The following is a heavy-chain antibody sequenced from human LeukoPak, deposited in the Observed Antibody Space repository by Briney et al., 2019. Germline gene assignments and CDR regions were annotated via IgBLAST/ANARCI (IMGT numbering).Heavy chain of an antibody. D-gene: IGHD4-23*01. CDR1: GGSISSYY. Sequence: PSETLSLTCTVSGGSISSYYWSWIRQPAGKGLEWIGRIYTSGSTNYSPSLKSRVTMSVDMSKNQFSLKLNSVTAADTAVYYCARAAVGGFYYFYYFMDVWGKGTTVTVSS. CDR3: ARAAVGGFYYFYYFMDV. CDR2: IYTSGST. V-gene: IGHV4-4*07. J-gene: IGHJ6*03.